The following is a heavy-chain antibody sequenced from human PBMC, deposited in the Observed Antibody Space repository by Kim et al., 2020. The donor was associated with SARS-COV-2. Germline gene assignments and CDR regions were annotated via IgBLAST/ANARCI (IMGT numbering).Heavy chain of an antibody. J-gene: IGHJ4*02. CDR3: AKAKYSGYDFNFDY. Sequence: GGSLRLSCAASGFTFDDYAMHWVRQAPGKGLEWVSLISWDGGRTHYADSVKGRFTISRDNSKNSLYLHMNSLRAEDTALYYCAKAKYSGYDFNFDYWGQGTLVTVSS. V-gene: IGHV3-43D*03. CDR1: GFTFDDYA. D-gene: IGHD5-12*01. CDR2: ISWDGGRT.